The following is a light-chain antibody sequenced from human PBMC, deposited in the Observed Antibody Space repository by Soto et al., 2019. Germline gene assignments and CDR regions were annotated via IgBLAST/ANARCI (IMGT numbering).Light chain of an antibody. V-gene: IGKV1-9*01. CDR2: GAS. J-gene: IGKJ1*01. Sequence: IPLTQSPSSLSASVGDRVTITCRASQGVRSYLAWFQQRPGKAPKLLIFGASTLQNGAPARFSGGGFGTEFTLTITSLQPEDFATYYCHQVYTYPRTFGQGTKVEIK. CDR1: QGVRSY. CDR3: HQVYTYPRT.